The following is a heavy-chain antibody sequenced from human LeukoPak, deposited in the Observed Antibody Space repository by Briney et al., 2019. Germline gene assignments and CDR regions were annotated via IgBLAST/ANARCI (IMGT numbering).Heavy chain of an antibody. CDR2: IYYSGST. Sequence: SETLSLTCTVSGGSISSYYWSWIRQPPGKGLEWIGYIYYSGSTNYNPSLKRRVTISVDTSNNQFSLQLSSVTAAATAVYCCARGHYDSGGYNDYWGQGTLVTVSS. D-gene: IGHD3-22*01. J-gene: IGHJ4*02. V-gene: IGHV4-59*01. CDR1: GGSISSYY. CDR3: ARGHYDSGGYNDY.